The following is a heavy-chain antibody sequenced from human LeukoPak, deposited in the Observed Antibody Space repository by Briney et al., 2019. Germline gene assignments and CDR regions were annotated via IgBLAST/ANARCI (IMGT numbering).Heavy chain of an antibody. J-gene: IGHJ4*02. Sequence: ASVKVSCKASGYTFTGYYMHWVRQAPGQGLEWMGWINPNSGGTNYAQKFQGRVTMTRDTSISTAYMELSRLRSDDTAVYYCARDLTYYYGSGSYYLHLDYWGQGTLVTVSS. CDR1: GYTFTGYY. CDR2: INPNSGGT. CDR3: ARDLTYYYGSGSYYLHLDY. V-gene: IGHV1-2*02. D-gene: IGHD3-10*01.